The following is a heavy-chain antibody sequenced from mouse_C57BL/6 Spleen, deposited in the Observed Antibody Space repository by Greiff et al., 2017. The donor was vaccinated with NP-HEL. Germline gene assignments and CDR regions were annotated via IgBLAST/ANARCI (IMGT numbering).Heavy chain of an antibody. Sequence: EVQVVESGAELVRPGASVKLSCTASGFNIKDDYMHWVKQRPEQGLEWIGWIDPENGDTEYASKFQGKATITADTSSNTAYLQLSSLTSEDTAVYYCTTDGRLRYFDYWGQGTTLTVSS. V-gene: IGHV14-4*01. CDR1: GFNIKDDY. D-gene: IGHD2-4*01. J-gene: IGHJ2*01. CDR2: IDPENGDT. CDR3: TTDGRLRYFDY.